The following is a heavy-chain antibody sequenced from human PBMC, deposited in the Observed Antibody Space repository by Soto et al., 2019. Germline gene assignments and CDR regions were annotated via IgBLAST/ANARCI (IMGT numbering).Heavy chain of an antibody. J-gene: IGHJ3*02. V-gene: IGHV3-23*01. CDR3: AKAVLPIDAFDI. Sequence: GSLRLSCAASGXTFSSYSMSWVRQAPGKGLEWVSAISGSGGSTYYADYVKGRFTISRDNSKNTLYLQMNSLRAEDTAVYYCAKAVLPIDAFDIWGQGTMGPVSS. CDR1: GXTFSSYS. D-gene: IGHD3-10*01. CDR2: ISGSGGST.